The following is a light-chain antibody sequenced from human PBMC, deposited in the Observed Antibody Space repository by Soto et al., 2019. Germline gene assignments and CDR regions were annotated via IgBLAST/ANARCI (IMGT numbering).Light chain of an antibody. J-gene: IGLJ3*02. CDR2: GNS. CDR3: QSYDSSLSGSV. CDR1: SSDIGAGYD. Sequence: QSVLTQPPSVSGAPGQRVTISCTGSSSDIGAGYDVQWYQQLPGTAPKLLIYGNSNRPSGVPDRFSGSKSGTSASLAITGLQAEDEADYYCQSYDSSLSGSVFGGGTKLTDL. V-gene: IGLV1-40*01.